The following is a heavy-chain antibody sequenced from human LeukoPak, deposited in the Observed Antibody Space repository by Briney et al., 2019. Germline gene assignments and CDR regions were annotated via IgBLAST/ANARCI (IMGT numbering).Heavy chain of an antibody. CDR1: GFTFSSYS. V-gene: IGHV3-48*01. CDR3: AREPNLGSPFDP. CDR2: ISSSSSTI. D-gene: IGHD1-26*01. Sequence: GGSLRLSCAASGFTFSSYSMNWVRQAPGKGLEWVSYISSSSSTIYYADSVKGRFTISRDSSKNTLYLQMNSLRAEDTAVYYCAREPNLGSPFDPWGQGTLVTVSS. J-gene: IGHJ5*02.